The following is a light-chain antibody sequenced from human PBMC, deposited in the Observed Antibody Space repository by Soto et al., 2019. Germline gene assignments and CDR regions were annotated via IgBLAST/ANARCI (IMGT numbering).Light chain of an antibody. CDR3: ASWDHSLSGYV. Sequence: QSVLTQPPSVSAAPGQKVTISCSGTISHIGDNYFFSYHQLPPATPPLLIYESNRRPTVIPDRFSGSKSATSATLDITGLQTGDEADYYCASWDHSLSGYVFGSGTKVTVL. CDR2: ESN. J-gene: IGLJ1*01. V-gene: IGLV1-51*02. CDR1: ISHIGDNY.